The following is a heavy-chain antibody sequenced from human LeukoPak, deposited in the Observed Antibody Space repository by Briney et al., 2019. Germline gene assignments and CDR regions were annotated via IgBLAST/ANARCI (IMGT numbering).Heavy chain of an antibody. CDR3: ARLDTALVSYYYYYFMDV. J-gene: IGHJ6*03. CDR2: IDSGGST. CDR1: GFTVSSNY. V-gene: IGHV3-53*01. Sequence: GGSLILSCAASGFTVSSNYMSWVRQAPGKGLEWVSRIDSGGSTYYADSVKGRFTIPRDNSKNTLYLQMNSLRAEDTAVYYCARLDTALVSYYYYYFMDVWGKGTTVTVSS. D-gene: IGHD5-18*01.